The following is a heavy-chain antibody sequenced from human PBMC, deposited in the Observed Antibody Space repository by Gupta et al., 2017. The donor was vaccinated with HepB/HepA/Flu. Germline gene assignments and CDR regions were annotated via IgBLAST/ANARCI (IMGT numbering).Heavy chain of an antibody. CDR2: IYYSGST. D-gene: IGHD3-10*01. V-gene: IGHV4-59*12. CDR3: ARESITMVRGSHAFDI. J-gene: IGHJ3*02. Sequence: QVQLQESGPGLVKPSETLSLTCTVSGGSISSYYWSWIRQPPGKGLEWIGYIYYSGSTNYNPSLKSRVTISVDTSKNQFSLKMSSVTAADTAVYYCARESITMVRGSHAFDIWGQGTMVTVSS. CDR1: GGSISSYY.